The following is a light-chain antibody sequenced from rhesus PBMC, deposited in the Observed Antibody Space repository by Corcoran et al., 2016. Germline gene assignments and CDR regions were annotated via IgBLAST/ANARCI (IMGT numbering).Light chain of an antibody. Sequence: DIQMTQSPSSLSASVGDPVTITCRASQGISSFLAWYQQKLGEAPKLLIYKASTLQTGVPSRFSGRGSGTDFTITLTSLQPEDFATYYFQQPNYYPRTFGQGTKVEIK. J-gene: IGKJ1*01. CDR1: QGISSF. V-gene: IGKV1-25*01. CDR3: QQPNYYPRT. CDR2: KAS.